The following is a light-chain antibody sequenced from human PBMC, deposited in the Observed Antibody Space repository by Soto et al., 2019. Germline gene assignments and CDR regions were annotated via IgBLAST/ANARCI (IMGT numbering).Light chain of an antibody. CDR3: KQYKEWPPFT. Sequence: EIVMTQSPATLSASPGERVTLSCRASQSIRSNLAWYQQRPGQTPRLLIYGASTRATDIPPRFSGSGSGTEFTLSISSLQSEDFAVYYCKQYKEWPPFTFGQGTRLEIK. V-gene: IGKV3-15*01. CDR1: QSIRSN. J-gene: IGKJ5*01. CDR2: GAS.